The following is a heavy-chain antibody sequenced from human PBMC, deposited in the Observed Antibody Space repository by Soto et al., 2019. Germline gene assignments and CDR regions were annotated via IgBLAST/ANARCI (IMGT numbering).Heavy chain of an antibody. Sequence: CAAYGFTFRTYAMNWVRQAPGKGLEWVAVIVGDASSIDYADSVKGRFTISRDNSKNIMYLQMTSLKVEDTATYFCAKDLRPDGRYDLDYWGQGTQVTVSS. V-gene: IGHV3-23*03. J-gene: IGHJ4*02. CDR2: IVGDASSI. CDR3: AKDLRPDGRYDLDY. CDR1: GFTFRTYA. D-gene: IGHD2-15*01.